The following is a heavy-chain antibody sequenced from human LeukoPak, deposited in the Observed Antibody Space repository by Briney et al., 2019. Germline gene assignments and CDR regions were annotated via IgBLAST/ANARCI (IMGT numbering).Heavy chain of an antibody. D-gene: IGHD6-13*01. Sequence: PGGSLRLSCAASGFTFSSYSMNWVRRAPGKGLEWVSGISGRGGSTYYADSVKGRFTISRDNSKNTLYLQMNSLRAEDTAIYYCAKGHVAAAGADAFDIWGQGTMVTVSS. CDR1: GFTFSSYS. CDR3: AKGHVAAAGADAFDI. V-gene: IGHV3-23*01. J-gene: IGHJ3*02. CDR2: ISGRGGST.